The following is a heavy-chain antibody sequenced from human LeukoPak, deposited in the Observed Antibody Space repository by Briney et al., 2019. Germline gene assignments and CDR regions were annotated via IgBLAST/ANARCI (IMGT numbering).Heavy chain of an antibody. D-gene: IGHD2-15*01. J-gene: IGHJ5*02. Sequence: GGSLRLSCTASGFTFGDYAMSWVRQAPGKGLEWVGFIRSKAYGGTTEYAASVKGRFTISRDDSKSIAYLQMNSLKTKDTAVYYCTRSPHCSGGSCYSENWFDPWGQGTLVTVSS. CDR2: IRSKAYGGTT. CDR3: TRSPHCSGGSCYSENWFDP. V-gene: IGHV3-49*04. CDR1: GFTFGDYA.